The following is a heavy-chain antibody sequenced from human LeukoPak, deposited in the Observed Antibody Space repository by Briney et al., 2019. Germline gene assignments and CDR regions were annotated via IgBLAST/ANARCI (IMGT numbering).Heavy chain of an antibody. Sequence: SETLSLTCTVSGGSISSGDYYWSWIRQPPGKGLEWIGYIYYSGSTYYNPSLKSRVTISVHTSKNQFSLKLSSVTAADTAVYYCARAGIAAAGRVSDYYGMDVWGQGTTVTVSS. J-gene: IGHJ6*02. CDR1: GGSISSGDYY. D-gene: IGHD6-13*01. CDR3: ARAGIAAAGRVSDYYGMDV. V-gene: IGHV4-30-4*01. CDR2: IYYSGST.